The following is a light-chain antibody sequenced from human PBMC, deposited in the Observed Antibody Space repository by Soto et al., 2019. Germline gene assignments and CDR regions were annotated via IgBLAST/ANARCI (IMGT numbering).Light chain of an antibody. CDR2: EVS. V-gene: IGLV2-14*01. Sequence: QSVLTQPASVSGSPGQSITISCTGTSSDVGGYNFVSWYQHHPGKAPKLMIYEVSNRPSGVSNRFSGSKSGNTASLTISGLQAEDEADYYCSSNTRSRTYVFGTGTKVTVL. CDR1: SSDVGGYNF. J-gene: IGLJ1*01. CDR3: SSNTRSRTYV.